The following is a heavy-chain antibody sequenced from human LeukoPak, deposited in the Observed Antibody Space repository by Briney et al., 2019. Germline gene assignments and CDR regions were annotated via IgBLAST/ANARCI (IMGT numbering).Heavy chain of an antibody. CDR3: ARAPHNWRPNDAFDI. D-gene: IGHD1-20*01. Sequence: PGGSLRLSCAASGFTFSSYWIHWVRQAPGKGLVWVSRINSDGSSTSYADSVKGRFTISRDNAKTTLYLQMNSLRAEDTAVYYCARAPHNWRPNDAFDIWGQGTMVTVSS. CDR2: INSDGSST. CDR1: GFTFSSYW. J-gene: IGHJ3*02. V-gene: IGHV3-74*01.